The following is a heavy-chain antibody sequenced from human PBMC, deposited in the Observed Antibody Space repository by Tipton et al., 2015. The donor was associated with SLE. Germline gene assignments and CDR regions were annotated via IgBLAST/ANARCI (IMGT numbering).Heavy chain of an antibody. V-gene: IGHV4-38-2*01. CDR2: VYHSGTT. CDR1: GYPINTDGLY. CDR3: ARSPSHTDYYDF. J-gene: IGHJ4*02. Sequence: TLSLTCVLSGYPINTDGLYWGWLRQPPGKGLEWIGNVYHSGTTDYKSSLKRRVNISVDTARNQFSLRLNSVTAADTAVYYCARSPSHTDYYDFWGQGKLVTVSS.